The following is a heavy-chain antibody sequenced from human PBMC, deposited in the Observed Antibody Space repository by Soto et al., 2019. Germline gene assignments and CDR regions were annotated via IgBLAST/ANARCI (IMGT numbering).Heavy chain of an antibody. CDR2: INHSGST. CDR1: GGSFSGYY. D-gene: IGHD4-17*01. Sequence: SETLSLTCAVYGGSFSGYYWSWIRQPPGKGLEWIGEINHSGSTNYNPSLKSRVTISVDTSKNQFSLKLSSLTAADTAVYYCARTPPTVTTTLYFDYWGQGTLVTVSS. CDR3: ARTPPTVTTTLYFDY. J-gene: IGHJ4*02. V-gene: IGHV4-34*01.